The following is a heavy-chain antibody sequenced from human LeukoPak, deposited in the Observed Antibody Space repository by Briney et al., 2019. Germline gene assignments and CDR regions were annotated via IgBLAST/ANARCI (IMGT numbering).Heavy chain of an antibody. CDR3: ARQLELGMHWYFDL. CDR2: IYYSGST. Sequence: SETLSLTCTVSGGSISSYYWSWIRQPPGKGLEWIGYIYYSGSTNYNPFLKSRVTISVDTSKNQFSLKLSSVTAADTAVYYCARQLELGMHWYFDLWGRGTLVTVSS. V-gene: IGHV4-59*08. J-gene: IGHJ2*01. D-gene: IGHD7-27*01. CDR1: GGSISSYY.